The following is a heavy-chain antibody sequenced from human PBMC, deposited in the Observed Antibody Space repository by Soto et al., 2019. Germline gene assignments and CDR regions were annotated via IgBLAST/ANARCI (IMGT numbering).Heavy chain of an antibody. CDR1: GGSFSGYY. CDR3: ASLSSYPYYYYYYMDV. Sequence: SETLSLTCAVYGGSFSGYYWSWIRQPPGKGLEWIGEINHSGSTNYNPSLKSRVTISVDTSKNQFSLKLSSVTAADTAVYYCASLSSYPYYYYYYMDVWGKGTTVTVSS. V-gene: IGHV4-34*01. J-gene: IGHJ6*03. D-gene: IGHD6-6*01. CDR2: INHSGST.